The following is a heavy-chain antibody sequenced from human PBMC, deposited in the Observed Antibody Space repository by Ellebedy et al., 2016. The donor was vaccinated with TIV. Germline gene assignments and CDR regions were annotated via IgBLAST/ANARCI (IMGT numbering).Heavy chain of an antibody. J-gene: IGHJ4*02. CDR1: GGTISSTNYY. V-gene: IGHV4-39*07. Sequence: SETLSLTXTVSGGTISSTNYYWVWIRQSPEKGLEWIGSIYHSGSTYYNPSLKSRLTISLDTTKNQFSLRLDSVTAADTAVYYCASSPSGYEIPYWGQGTLVTVSS. CDR3: ASSPSGYEIPY. CDR2: IYHSGST. D-gene: IGHD5-12*01.